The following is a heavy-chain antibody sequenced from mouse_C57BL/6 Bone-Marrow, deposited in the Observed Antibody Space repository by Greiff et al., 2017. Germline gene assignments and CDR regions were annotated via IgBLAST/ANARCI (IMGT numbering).Heavy chain of an antibody. CDR1: GYTFTSYG. Sequence: VKLVESGAELARPGASVKLSCKASGYTFTSYGISWVKQRTGQGLEWIGEIYPRSGNTYYNEKFKGKATLTADKSSSTAYMELRSLTSEDSAVYFCARRDCYRTVWGTGTTVTVSS. D-gene: IGHD3-3*01. J-gene: IGHJ1*03. CDR3: ARRDCYRTV. V-gene: IGHV1-81*01. CDR2: IYPRSGNT.